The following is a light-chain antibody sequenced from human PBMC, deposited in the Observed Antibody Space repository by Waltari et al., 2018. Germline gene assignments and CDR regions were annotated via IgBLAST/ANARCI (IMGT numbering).Light chain of an antibody. CDR1: ALPKQS. CDR3: LSAYSGGSQGV. V-gene: IGLV3-25*03. CDR2: KDT. J-gene: IGLJ2*01. Sequence: SYELTQPPSGSVSPGQTAKIPCSGDALPKQSTHWYQQKPGQAPLLVIYKDTERPSGIPERFSGSSSGTTVTLTISGVQAEDEADYYCLSAYSGGSQGVFGGGTKLTVL.